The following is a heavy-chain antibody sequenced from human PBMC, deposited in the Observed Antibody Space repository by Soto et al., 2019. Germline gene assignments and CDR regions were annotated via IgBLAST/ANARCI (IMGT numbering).Heavy chain of an antibody. CDR2: VVPILGTP. CDR3: ARNGANGSSRSGMDV. J-gene: IGHJ6*02. CDR1: GGSFETFI. D-gene: IGHD2-8*01. Sequence: QVQLVQSGAEVKEPGSSVKVSCKASGGSFETFIMNWVRQTPGRGLEWMGGVVPILGTPTYAERFKGKVKGSATRSVGTTHMEVPSLKSEDSGIYYCARNGANGSSRSGMDVWGQGTTVIVSS. V-gene: IGHV1-69*01.